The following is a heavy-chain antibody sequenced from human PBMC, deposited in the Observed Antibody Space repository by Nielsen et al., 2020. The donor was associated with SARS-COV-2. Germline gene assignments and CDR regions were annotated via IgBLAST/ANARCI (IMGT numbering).Heavy chain of an antibody. Sequence: GGSLRLSCAASGFTFSHYAMSWVRQAPGKGLEWVSTIGGSGGGTYHADSVKGRFTISRDNAKNSLYLQMNSLRAEDTAVYYCARDYYGSGSYYNPYYGMDVWGQGTTVTVSS. J-gene: IGHJ6*02. CDR1: GFTFSHYA. CDR2: IGGSGGGT. CDR3: ARDYYGSGSYYNPYYGMDV. V-gene: IGHV3-23*01. D-gene: IGHD3-10*01.